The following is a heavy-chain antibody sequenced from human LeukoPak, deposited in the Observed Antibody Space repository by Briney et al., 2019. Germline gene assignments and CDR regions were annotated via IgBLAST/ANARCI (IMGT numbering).Heavy chain of an antibody. CDR1: GFTFSIYA. J-gene: IGHJ6*03. CDR2: VIGSGPNT. CDR3: ARVPADRGRWYGSYYYY. D-gene: IGHD6-13*01. V-gene: IGHV3-23*01. Sequence: PGGSLRLSCAASGFTFSIYAMSWVRQAPGKGLEWVSTVIGSGPNTFYADSGKGPFTISTDNTKNTLYLQMISVRAEDTAFYDGARVPADRGRWYGSYYYY.